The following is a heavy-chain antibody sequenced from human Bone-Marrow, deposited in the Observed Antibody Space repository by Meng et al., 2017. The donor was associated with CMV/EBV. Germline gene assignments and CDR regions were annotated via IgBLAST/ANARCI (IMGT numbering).Heavy chain of an antibody. CDR3: ARGGYSGYCSSTSCYNDSDYFGMNV. CDR1: GFTVSSIF. V-gene: IGHV3-53*01. CDR2: IYSGGST. Sequence: TLSGTCAAPGFTVSSIFMSWVRQAPGKGLEWVSVIYSGGSTYYADSVKGRFTISRDNSKNTLYLQMNSLRAEDTAVYYCARGGYSGYCSSTSCYNDSDYFGMNVWGQGTTVTVSS. D-gene: IGHD2-2*02. J-gene: IGHJ6*02.